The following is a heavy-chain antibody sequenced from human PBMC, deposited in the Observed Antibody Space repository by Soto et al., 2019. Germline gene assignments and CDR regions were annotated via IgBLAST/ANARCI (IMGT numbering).Heavy chain of an antibody. CDR1: GYTFTDYW. CDR3: ARHISSRADCYSDS. Sequence: PGESLKISCKGSGYTFTDYWIGWVRQLPGKGLEWMGIIYPGDSDTRYSPSFQGHVTITVDKSTSTAYLQWNTLKASDTAMYYCARHISSRADCYSDSWGQGSLVTVSS. J-gene: IGHJ4*02. CDR2: IYPGDSDT. V-gene: IGHV5-51*01. D-gene: IGHD2-2*01.